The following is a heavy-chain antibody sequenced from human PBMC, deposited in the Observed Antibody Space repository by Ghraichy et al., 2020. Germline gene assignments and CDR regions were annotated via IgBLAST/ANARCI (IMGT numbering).Heavy chain of an antibody. CDR2: IYYSGTT. V-gene: IGHV4-59*01. CDR3: ARYGSTSGWPIDY. Sequence: SETLSLTCTVSGGSISSYYWSWIRQPPGKGLEWIGYIYYSGTTSYNPSLKSRVTISVDTSKNQFSLKLNSVTAADTAVYYCARYGSTSGWPIDYWGQGTLVTVSS. D-gene: IGHD6-19*01. J-gene: IGHJ4*02. CDR1: GGSISSYY.